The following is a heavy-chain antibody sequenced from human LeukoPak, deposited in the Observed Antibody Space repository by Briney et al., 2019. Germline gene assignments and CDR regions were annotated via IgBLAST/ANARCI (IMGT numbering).Heavy chain of an antibody. CDR2: ISSSGKTI. J-gene: IGHJ3*02. CDR3: ARGPSIAARYDAFDI. V-gene: IGHV3-48*03. Sequence: AGGSLRLSCAASEFTFTSYELNWVRQAPGKGLEWVSYISSSGKTISYADSVKGRFTISRDNAKNSLYLQVISLRAEDTAVYYCARGPSIAARYDAFDIWGQGTMVTVSS. CDR1: EFTFTSYE. D-gene: IGHD6-6*01.